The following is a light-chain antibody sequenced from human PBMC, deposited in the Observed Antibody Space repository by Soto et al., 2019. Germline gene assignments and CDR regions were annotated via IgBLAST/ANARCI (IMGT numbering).Light chain of an antibody. CDR1: SSDVGYYDY. CDR2: EVS. V-gene: IGLV2-14*01. J-gene: IGLJ1*01. CDR3: SSYTSSSSDV. Sequence: QSVLTQPPSASGFPGQSVTISCTGTSSDVGYYDYVSWYQQHPGKAPKLMIYEVSNRPSGVSYRFSGSKSGNTASLTISGLQAEDEADYYCSSYTSSSSDVFGTGTKLTVL.